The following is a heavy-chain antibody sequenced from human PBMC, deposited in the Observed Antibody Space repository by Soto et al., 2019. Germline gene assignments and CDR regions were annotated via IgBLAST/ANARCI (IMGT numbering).Heavy chain of an antibody. CDR2: FYHTGST. J-gene: IGHJ4*02. V-gene: IGHV4-61*01. CDR3: ARSMHYSDGSNYSPFDY. D-gene: IGHD3-22*01. Sequence: SETLSLTCTVSGGSVSIGNYYWSWILQPPGKGLEWIGYFYHTGSTNYNPSLKSRVTISVDASKNQFSLRLSSLTAADTAVYYCARSMHYSDGSNYSPFDYWGQGTLVTVSS. CDR1: GGSVSIGNYY.